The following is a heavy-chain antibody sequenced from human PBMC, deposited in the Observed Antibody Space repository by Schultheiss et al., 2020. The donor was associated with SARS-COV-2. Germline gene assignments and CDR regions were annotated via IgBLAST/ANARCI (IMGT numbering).Heavy chain of an antibody. CDR1: GFLFRSYT. J-gene: IGHJ4*02. CDR3: AKVPSRSNWESY. D-gene: IGHD1-26*01. CDR2: ISGGGDNT. Sequence: LSLTCAASGFLFRSYTMNWVRQAPGKGLQWVSGISGGGDNTYYADSVKGRFTISRDDSKNMLFLLMNSLRAEDTAIYYCAKVPSRSNWESYWGQGTLVTVSS. V-gene: IGHV3-23*01.